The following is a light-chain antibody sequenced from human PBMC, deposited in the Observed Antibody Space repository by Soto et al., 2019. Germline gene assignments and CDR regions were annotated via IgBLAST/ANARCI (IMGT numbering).Light chain of an antibody. V-gene: IGLV1-44*01. Sequence: QSVLTQPPSASGSPWQRVTISCSGSSSNIGSKTVNWYQQLPGTVTKLLIYNSYQRPSGVPDRFSGSKSGTSASLAISGLQSEDEADYYCAGWDARRNGYVFGAGAKVTVL. CDR1: SSNIGSKT. CDR2: NSY. CDR3: AGWDARRNGYV. J-gene: IGLJ1*01.